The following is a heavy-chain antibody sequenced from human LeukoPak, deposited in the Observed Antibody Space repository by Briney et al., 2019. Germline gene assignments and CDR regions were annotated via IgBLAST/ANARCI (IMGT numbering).Heavy chain of an antibody. CDR1: GFNFSTYA. CDR3: AKGGPWMITFGGAPDAFDI. Sequence: GGSLRLSCAASGFNFSTYAMSWFRQAPWKGLEWVSSISADESGTYYTDLAKGRFTISRDSSKNTLYLPMNSLRAEDTAVYYCAKGGPWMITFGGAPDAFDIWGQGTMVTVSS. D-gene: IGHD3-16*01. J-gene: IGHJ3*02. V-gene: IGHV3-23*01. CDR2: ISADESGT.